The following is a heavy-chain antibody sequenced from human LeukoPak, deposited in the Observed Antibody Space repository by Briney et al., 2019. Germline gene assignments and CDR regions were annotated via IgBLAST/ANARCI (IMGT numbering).Heavy chain of an antibody. D-gene: IGHD6-19*01. CDR3: ARTYSSGWYMTYYMDV. J-gene: IGHJ6*03. Sequence: SVKVSCKASGGTFSSYAISWVRQAPGQGLEWMGGIIPIFGTANYAQKFQGRVTITADESTSTAYMELSSLRSEDTAVYYCARTYSSGWYMTYYMDVWGKGTTVTISS. CDR2: IIPIFGTA. V-gene: IGHV1-69*13. CDR1: GGTFSSYA.